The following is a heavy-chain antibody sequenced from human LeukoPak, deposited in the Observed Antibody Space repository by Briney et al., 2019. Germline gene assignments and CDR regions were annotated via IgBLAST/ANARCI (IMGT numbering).Heavy chain of an antibody. CDR3: AKVSGDWLLPPNWFDA. D-gene: IGHD3-9*01. CDR1: GFTFSTYA. V-gene: IGHV3-23*01. J-gene: IGHJ5*02. CDR2: LSGSGGTT. Sequence: GGSLRLSCAASGFTFSTYAMSWVRQAPGKGLEWVSGLSGSGGTTYYADSVKGRFTISRDNSKNTLYVQMNGLRAEDTAVYYCAKVSGDWLLPPNWFDAWGQGTLVTVSS.